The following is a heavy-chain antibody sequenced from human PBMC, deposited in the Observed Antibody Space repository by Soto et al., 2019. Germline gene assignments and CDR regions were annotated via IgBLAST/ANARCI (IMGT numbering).Heavy chain of an antibody. CDR3: ARDGGSRGVKSSWFDP. V-gene: IGHV3-30-3*01. CDR1: GFTFSSYA. Sequence: QVQLVESGGGVVQPGRSLRLSCAASGFTFSSYAMHWVRQAPGKGLEWVAVISYDGSNKYYADSVKGRFTISRDNSKNTLYLQMNSLRAEDTAVYYCARDGGSRGVKSSWFDPWGQGTLVTVSS. CDR2: ISYDGSNK. J-gene: IGHJ5*02. D-gene: IGHD2-2*01.